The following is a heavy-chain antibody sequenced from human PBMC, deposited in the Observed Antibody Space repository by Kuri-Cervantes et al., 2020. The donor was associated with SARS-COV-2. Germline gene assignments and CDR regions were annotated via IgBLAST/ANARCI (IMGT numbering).Heavy chain of an antibody. CDR3: ARRIAAASFDY. V-gene: IGHV2-5*01. CDR2: IYWNDDK. Sequence: SGPTLVKPTQTLTLTCTFSGFSLSTSGVGVGWIRQPPGKALEWLALIYWNDDKRYSPSLESRLTITKDTSKNQVVLTMTNMDPVDTATYYCARRIAAASFDYWGQGTLVTVSS. CDR1: GFSLSTSGVG. D-gene: IGHD6-13*01. J-gene: IGHJ4*02.